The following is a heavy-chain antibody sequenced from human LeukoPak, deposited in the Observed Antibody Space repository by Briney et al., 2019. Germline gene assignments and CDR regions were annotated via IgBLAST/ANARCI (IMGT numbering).Heavy chain of an antibody. CDR3: ARRGFYYDSSPFDY. J-gene: IGHJ4*02. D-gene: IGHD3-22*01. Sequence: ASVKVSCKASGYTFTSYGISWVRPAPGQGLEWMGWISAYNGNTNYAQKLQGRVTMTTDTSTSTAYMELRSLRSDDTAVYYCARRGFYYDSSPFDYWGQGTLVTVSS. CDR1: GYTFTSYG. V-gene: IGHV1-18*01. CDR2: ISAYNGNT.